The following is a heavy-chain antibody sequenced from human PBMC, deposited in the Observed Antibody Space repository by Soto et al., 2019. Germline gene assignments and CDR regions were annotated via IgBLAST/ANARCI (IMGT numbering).Heavy chain of an antibody. Sequence: HEHLVQSGAEVKRPGASLKVSCKASGYSFTGYYIHWVRQAPGQGLEWMGWINPDSGATNYAQNLQGRVTLTSDTSISTASMDLTSLTSDDTAVYYGARGDYGTGGYPFPYFDYWGQGTLVIVSS. J-gene: IGHJ4*02. V-gene: IGHV1-2*02. CDR2: INPDSGAT. CDR1: GYSFTGYY. D-gene: IGHD2-8*02. CDR3: ARGDYGTGGYPFPYFDY.